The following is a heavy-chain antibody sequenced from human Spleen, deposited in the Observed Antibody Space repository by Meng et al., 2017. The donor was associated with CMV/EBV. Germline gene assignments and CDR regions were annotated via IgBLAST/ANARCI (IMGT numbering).Heavy chain of an antibody. J-gene: IGHJ4*02. V-gene: IGHV4-39*07. D-gene: IGHD6-13*01. CDR2: VYYTGSI. CDR3: ARIQGVAAAGYYFDY. Sequence: SETPSLTCTVSGGSISRISYYWGWIRQPPGKGLEWVGNVYYTGSIYYNPSLKSRLTIAVDTSKNQFSLKLSSVTAADTAMYYCARIQGVAAAGYYFDYWGQGTLVTVSS. CDR1: GGSISRISYY.